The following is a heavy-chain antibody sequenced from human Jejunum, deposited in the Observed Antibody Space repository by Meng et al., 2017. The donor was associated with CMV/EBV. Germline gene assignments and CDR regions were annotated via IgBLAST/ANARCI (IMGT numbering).Heavy chain of an antibody. J-gene: IGHJ4*02. V-gene: IGHV3-30*02. CDR1: GFSFSSYG. Sequence: SGFSFSSYGMHWVRQAPGKGLEWVACIRYDLADKNYADYVKGRVTISRDNSSNSVSLQLSSLRDDDTAMYYCAKQGDASAYFFDFWGQGTMVTVSS. CDR2: IRYDLADK. CDR3: AKQGDASAYFFDF. D-gene: IGHD2-21*01.